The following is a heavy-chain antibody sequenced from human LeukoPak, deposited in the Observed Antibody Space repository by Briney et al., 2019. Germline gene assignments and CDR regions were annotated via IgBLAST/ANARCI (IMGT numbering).Heavy chain of an antibody. CDR3: ARGPYSSGYYFPFDY. CDR2: IYPGDSDT. V-gene: IGHV5-51*01. D-gene: IGHD3-22*01. J-gene: IGHJ4*02. Sequence: GESLKISCKGSGYSFTSYWIGWVRQMPGKGLEWMGIIYPGDSDTRYSPSFQGQVTISADKSISTAYLQWGSLKASDTAMYYCARGPYSSGYYFPFDYWGQGTLVTVSS. CDR1: GYSFTSYW.